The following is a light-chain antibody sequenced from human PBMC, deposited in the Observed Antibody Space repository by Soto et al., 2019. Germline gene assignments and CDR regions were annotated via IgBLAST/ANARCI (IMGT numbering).Light chain of an antibody. J-gene: IGKJ3*01. CDR1: QSVSSSY. V-gene: IGKV3-20*01. Sequence: EIVLTQSPATLSLSPGERATLSCRASQSVSSSYLAWYQQKPGQAPRLLIYGASSRATGIPDRFSGSGSGTDFTLTISRLEPEDFAVYYCQQYGSLSCTFGPGTKVEIK. CDR2: GAS. CDR3: QQYGSLSCT.